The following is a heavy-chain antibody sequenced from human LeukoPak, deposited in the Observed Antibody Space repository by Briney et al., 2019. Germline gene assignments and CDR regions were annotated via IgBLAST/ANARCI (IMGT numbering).Heavy chain of an antibody. CDR1: GGTFSSYA. J-gene: IGHJ4*02. V-gene: IGHV1-69*06. D-gene: IGHD4-17*01. Sequence: GASVKVSCKASGGTFSSYAISWVRQAPGQGLEWMGGIIPIFGTANYAQKFQGRVTITADKSTSTAYMELSSLRSEDTAVYYCATSGGDYGDYPWVFDYWGQGTLVTVSS. CDR3: ATSGGDYGDYPWVFDY. CDR2: IIPIFGTA.